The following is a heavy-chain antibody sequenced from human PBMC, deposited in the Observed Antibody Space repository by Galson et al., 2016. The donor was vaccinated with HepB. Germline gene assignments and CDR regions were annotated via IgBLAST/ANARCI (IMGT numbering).Heavy chain of an antibody. CDR1: GDSINSPFHY. J-gene: IGHJ3*01. D-gene: IGHD6-19*01. Sequence: SETLSLTCTVSGDSINSPFHYWGWIRQPPGKGLEWIANIYYSGNTYSHPSLKSRVTMSVDTSKNQFSLNLTSVTAADTAVYYCARRGVAGTAAFDVWGQGTMVTVSS. V-gene: IGHV4-39*01. CDR3: ARRGVAGTAAFDV. CDR2: IYYSGNT.